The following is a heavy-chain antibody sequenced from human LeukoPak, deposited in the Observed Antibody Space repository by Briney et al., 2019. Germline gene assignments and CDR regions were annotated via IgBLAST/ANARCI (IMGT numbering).Heavy chain of an antibody. D-gene: IGHD3-22*01. V-gene: IGHV4-39*02. CDR2: IYFSGGT. CDR1: GDSISSSNCY. Sequence: SETLSLTCTVSGDSISSSNCYWGWIRQPPGKGLEWIGSIYFSGGTYYNASLKSRVTISVDTSKNQFSLKLSSVTAADTAVYYCARDLYYYDSSSYYLFDYWGQGTLVTVSS. J-gene: IGHJ4*02. CDR3: ARDLYYYDSSSYYLFDY.